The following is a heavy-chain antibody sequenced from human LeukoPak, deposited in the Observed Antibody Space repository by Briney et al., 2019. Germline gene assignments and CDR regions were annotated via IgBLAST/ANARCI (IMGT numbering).Heavy chain of an antibody. J-gene: IGHJ4*02. D-gene: IGHD5-12*01. V-gene: IGHV4-39*01. CDR2: IYYSGST. CDR3: ATWGVATNYFDY. CDR1: GGSISSSSYY. Sequence: SETLSLTCTLSGGSISSSSYYWGWIRQPPGKGLEWIGSIYYSGSTYYNPSLKSRVTISVDTSKNQFSLKLSSVTAADTAVYYCATWGVATNYFDYWGQGTLVTVSS.